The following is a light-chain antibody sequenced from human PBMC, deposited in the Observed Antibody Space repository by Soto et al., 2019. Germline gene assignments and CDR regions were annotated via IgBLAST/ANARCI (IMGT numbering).Light chain of an antibody. Sequence: VLTQSPGTLSLSPGDRATLSCRASQSVTANYLAWYQQKPGQAPRHLIYGASSRATGIPDRFSGSGSGTDFTLTITRLEPEDFAVYFCQQYGSSPLTFGGGTKVEIK. CDR1: QSVTANY. CDR2: GAS. CDR3: QQYGSSPLT. V-gene: IGKV3-20*01. J-gene: IGKJ4*01.